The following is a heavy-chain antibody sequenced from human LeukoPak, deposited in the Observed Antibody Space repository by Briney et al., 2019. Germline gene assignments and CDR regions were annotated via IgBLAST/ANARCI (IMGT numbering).Heavy chain of an antibody. J-gene: IGHJ4*02. D-gene: IGHD5-18*01. CDR1: GGSISSSSAY. V-gene: IGHV4-39*01. CDR3: VSPRGFSYGYFDY. Sequence: SETLSLTCTVSGGSISSSSAYWGWIRQPPGKGLEWIGSIYYSKNTYYNPSLKSRDTISADTSKNQFSLTLGSVSATDTAVYYCVSPRGFSYGYFDYWGQGTLVTVSS. CDR2: IYYSKNT.